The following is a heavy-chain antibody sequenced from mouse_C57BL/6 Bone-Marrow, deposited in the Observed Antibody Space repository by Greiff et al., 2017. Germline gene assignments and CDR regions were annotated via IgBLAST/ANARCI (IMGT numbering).Heavy chain of an antibody. CDR3: PYYYGRGYFDY. D-gene: IGHD1-1*01. CDR1: GYTFTDYE. Sequence: VKLVESGAELVRPGASVTLSCKASGYTFTDYEMHWVKQTPVHGLEWIGAIDPETGGTAYNQKFKGKAILTADKSSSTAYMELRSLTSEDSAVYYCPYYYGRGYFDYWGQGTTLTVSS. J-gene: IGHJ2*01. V-gene: IGHV1-15*01. CDR2: IDPETGGT.